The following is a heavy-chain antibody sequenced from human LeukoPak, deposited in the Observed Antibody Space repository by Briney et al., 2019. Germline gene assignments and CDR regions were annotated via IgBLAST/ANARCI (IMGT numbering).Heavy chain of an antibody. Sequence: SETLSLTCTVSGGSISSYYWSWLRQPPGQGLEWIGNIYYSGRSNDNPSLKSRITISVDTSTIHFALRLRSATAADTAVYYCARRSRAWWFDLWGQGTLVTVSS. CDR1: GGSISSYY. V-gene: IGHV4-59*12. CDR3: ARRSRAWWFDL. D-gene: IGHD6-13*01. CDR2: IYYSGRS. J-gene: IGHJ5*02.